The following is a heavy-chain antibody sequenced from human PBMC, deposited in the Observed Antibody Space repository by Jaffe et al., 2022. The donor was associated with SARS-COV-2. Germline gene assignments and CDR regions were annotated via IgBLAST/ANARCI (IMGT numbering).Heavy chain of an antibody. V-gene: IGHV3-11*01. CDR1: GFTFSDNY. CDR3: ARGRGYQLLAGSYYHMDV. J-gene: IGHJ6*03. D-gene: IGHD2-2*01. CDR2: ISSGGRAL. Sequence: QVQLVESGGDLVKPGGSLRLSCAASGFTFSDNYMSWIRQAPGKGLEWVSSISSGGRALYYADSVKGRFTVSRDNAKNSLYLQMNSLRAEDTAVYYCARGRGYQLLAGSYYHMDVWGKGTTVIVSS.